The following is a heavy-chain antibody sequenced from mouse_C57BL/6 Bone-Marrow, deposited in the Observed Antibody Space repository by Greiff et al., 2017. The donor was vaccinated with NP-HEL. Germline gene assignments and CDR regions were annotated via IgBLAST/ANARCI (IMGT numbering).Heavy chain of an antibody. CDR3: ARQGVTTTWFAY. CDR2: ISNGGGST. D-gene: IGHD2-2*01. Sequence: EVKLQESGGGLVQPGGSLKLSCAASGFTFSDYYMYWVRQTPEKRLEWVAYISNGGGSTYYPDTVKGRFTISRDNAKNTLYLQMSRLKSEDTAMYYCARQGVTTTWFAYWGQGTLVTVSA. V-gene: IGHV5-12*01. CDR1: GFTFSDYY. J-gene: IGHJ3*01.